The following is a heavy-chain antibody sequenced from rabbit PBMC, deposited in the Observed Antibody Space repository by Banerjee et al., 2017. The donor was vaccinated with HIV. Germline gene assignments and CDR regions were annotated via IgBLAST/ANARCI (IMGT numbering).Heavy chain of an antibody. CDR1: GFSFSSNYW. Sequence: QSLEESGGDLVKPGASLTLTCTASGFSFSSNYWICWVRQAPGKGLEWIACIYASSSGTTYYASWAKGRFTISKTSSTTVTLQMTSLTAADTATYFCVRDPNAGYAGYGYIGYFNLWGPGTPSPS. D-gene: IGHD7-1*01. CDR2: IYASSSGTT. J-gene: IGHJ4*01. CDR3: VRDPNAGYAGYGYIGYFNL. V-gene: IGHV1S40*01.